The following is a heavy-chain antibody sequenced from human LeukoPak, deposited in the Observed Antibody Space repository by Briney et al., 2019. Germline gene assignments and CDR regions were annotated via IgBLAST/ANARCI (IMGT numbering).Heavy chain of an antibody. D-gene: IGHD4-23*01. CDR1: GGSISSYY. V-gene: IGHV4-59*01. CDR3: ARASSYGGNAID. Sequence: SETLSLTCTVSGGSISSYYWSWIRQPPGKGPEWIGYIYDSGSTNYNPSLKSRVTISVDTSKNQFSLKLSSVTAADTAVYYCARASSYGGNAIDWGQGTLVTVSS. J-gene: IGHJ4*02. CDR2: IYDSGST.